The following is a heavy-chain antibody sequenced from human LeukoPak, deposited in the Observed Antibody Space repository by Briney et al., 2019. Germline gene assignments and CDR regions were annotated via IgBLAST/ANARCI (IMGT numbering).Heavy chain of an antibody. V-gene: IGHV3-74*01. Sequence: GGSLRLSCAASGFTFSSYWMHWVRQGPEKGLVWVSRIYSDGSRTTYADSVKGRFTISGDNAKNTLYLQMNSLRAEDTAVYYCARSGRGGAFDIWGHGTMVTVSS. D-gene: IGHD1-26*01. J-gene: IGHJ3*02. CDR3: ARSGRGGAFDI. CDR2: IYSDGSRT. CDR1: GFTFSSYW.